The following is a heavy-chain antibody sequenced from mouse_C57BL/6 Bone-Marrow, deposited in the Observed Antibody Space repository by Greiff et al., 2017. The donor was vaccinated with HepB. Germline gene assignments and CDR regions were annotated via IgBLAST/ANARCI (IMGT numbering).Heavy chain of an antibody. D-gene: IGHD1-1*01. J-gene: IGHJ1*03. V-gene: IGHV14-2*01. CDR1: GFNIKDYY. CDR3: APDYYGSSYDWYFDV. Sequence: VQLKQSGAELVKPGASVKLSCTASGFNIKDYYMHWVKQSTEQGLEWIGRLDPEDGETKYAPKFQGKATITSDTSSNTAYLQLVSLTSEDTAVYCCAPDYYGSSYDWYFDVWGTGTTVTVSS. CDR2: LDPEDGET.